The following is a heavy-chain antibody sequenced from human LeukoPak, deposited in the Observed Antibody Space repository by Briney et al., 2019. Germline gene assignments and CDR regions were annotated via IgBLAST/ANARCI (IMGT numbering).Heavy chain of an antibody. V-gene: IGHV4-61*01. J-gene: IGHJ4*02. CDR2: IYYSGST. D-gene: IGHD5-18*01. CDR1: GVSVSSGSYY. Sequence: SETLSLTCTVSGVSVSSGSYYWSWIRQPPGKGLEWIGYIYYSGSTNYNPSLKSRVTISVDTSKNQFSLKLSSVTAADTAVYYCARGMGYGYFDYWGQGTLVTVSS. CDR3: ARGMGYGYFDY.